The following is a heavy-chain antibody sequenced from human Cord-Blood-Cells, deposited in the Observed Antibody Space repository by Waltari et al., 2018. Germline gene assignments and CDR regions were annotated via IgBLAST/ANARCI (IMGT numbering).Heavy chain of an antibody. Sequence: QVQLQESGPGLVKPSETLSLTCTVSGGSISSYYWSWIRQPPGKGLEWIGYVYYSGSTNYNPSLKSRVTISVDTSKNQFSLQLSSVTAADTAVYYCASPSGSGSYYNAFDIWGQGTMVTVSS. CDR3: ASPSGSGSYYNAFDI. J-gene: IGHJ3*02. CDR1: GGSISSYY. V-gene: IGHV4-59*01. D-gene: IGHD3-10*01. CDR2: VYYSGST.